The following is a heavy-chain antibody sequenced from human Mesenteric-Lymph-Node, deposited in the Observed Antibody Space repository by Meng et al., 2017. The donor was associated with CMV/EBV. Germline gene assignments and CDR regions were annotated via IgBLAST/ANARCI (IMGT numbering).Heavy chain of an antibody. J-gene: IGHJ5*02. V-gene: IGHV4-39*01. CDR1: GDSFSSFYY. Sequence: QLQLPESGPVQVKPSETLSLPSTVSGDSFSSFYYGGWIRQPPGRGLEWIGSVHYTGSTYYSPSLKSRVTVSVDTSKNQFSLRLTSVTAADTAVYYCARPFPSWQSPRLDPFGAWGQGTLVTVSS. CDR2: VHYTGST. CDR3: ARPFPSWQSPRLDPFGA. D-gene: IGHD6-19*01.